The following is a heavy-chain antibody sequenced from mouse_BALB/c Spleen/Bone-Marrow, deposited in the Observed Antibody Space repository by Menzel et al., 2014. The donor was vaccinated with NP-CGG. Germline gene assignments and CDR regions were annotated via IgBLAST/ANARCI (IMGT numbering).Heavy chain of an antibody. CDR3: TIGGLRLYAMDY. Sequence: QVQLQQSEAELVRPGASVKLSCKASGYTFTSYWINWVKQRPGQGLEWIGNIYPSDSYTNYNQKFKDKATLTVDKSSSTAYMQLSSPTSEDSAVYYCTIGGLRLYAMDYWGQGTSVTVSS. CDR1: GYTFTSYW. CDR2: IYPSDSYT. D-gene: IGHD2-4*01. J-gene: IGHJ4*01. V-gene: IGHV1-69*02.